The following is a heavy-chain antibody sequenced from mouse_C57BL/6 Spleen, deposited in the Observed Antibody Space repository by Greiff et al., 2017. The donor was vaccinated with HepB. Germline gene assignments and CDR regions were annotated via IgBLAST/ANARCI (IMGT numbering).Heavy chain of an antibody. D-gene: IGHD1-1*01. CDR2: IDPSDSYT. CDR1: GYTFTSYW. J-gene: IGHJ2*01. CDR3: ARGGTTVVATDFDY. V-gene: IGHV1-50*01. Sequence: QVQLQQPGAELVKPGASVKLSCKASGYTFTSYWMQWVKQRPGQGLEWIGEIDPSDSYTNYNQKFKGKATLTVDTSSSTAYMQLSSLTSEDSAVYYCARGGTTVVATDFDYWGQGTTLTVSS.